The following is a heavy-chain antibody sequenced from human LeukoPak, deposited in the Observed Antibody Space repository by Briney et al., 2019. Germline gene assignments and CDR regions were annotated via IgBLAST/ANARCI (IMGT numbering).Heavy chain of an antibody. CDR3: AAPGYSSGWYRDY. J-gene: IGHJ4*02. CDR1: GGSISSSSYY. V-gene: IGHV4-39*01. D-gene: IGHD6-19*01. Sequence: SETLSLTCTVSGGSISSSSYYWGWIRQPPGKGLEWIGSIYYSGSTYYNPSLKSRVTISVDTSKNQFSLKLSSVTAADTAVYYCAAPGYSSGWYRDYWGQGTLVTVSS. CDR2: IYYSGST.